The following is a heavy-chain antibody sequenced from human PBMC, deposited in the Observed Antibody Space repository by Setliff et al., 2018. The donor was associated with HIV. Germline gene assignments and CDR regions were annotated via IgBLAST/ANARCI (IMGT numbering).Heavy chain of an antibody. Sequence: SETLSLTCTVSGGSASTNEHYWAWIRQPPGKGLEWIANIYPSGNIYPNGGTNYNPSLKGRVTISLATSKNQFSLSLRSLSAADTAVYYCARDKRYRFPFDSWGQGTLVTVSS. CDR3: ARDKRYRFPFDS. V-gene: IGHV4-39*07. J-gene: IGHJ4*02. D-gene: IGHD3-16*02. CDR1: GGSASTNEHY. CDR2: IYPSGNIYPNGGT.